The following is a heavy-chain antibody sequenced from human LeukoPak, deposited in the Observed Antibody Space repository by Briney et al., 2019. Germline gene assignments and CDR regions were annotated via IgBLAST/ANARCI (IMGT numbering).Heavy chain of an antibody. Sequence: GASVKVSCKASGYIFTGYYLHWVRQAPGQGLEGMGWINSNSGTTYSPQKFQGRVTMTRDTSINTAYVEVSNLRSDDTAVYYCARDAIAPGTYYNFYMAVWGKGTTVTVSS. CDR2: INSNSGTT. CDR3: ARDAIAPGTYYNFYMAV. CDR1: GYIFTGYY. J-gene: IGHJ6*03. D-gene: IGHD2-21*01. V-gene: IGHV1-2*02.